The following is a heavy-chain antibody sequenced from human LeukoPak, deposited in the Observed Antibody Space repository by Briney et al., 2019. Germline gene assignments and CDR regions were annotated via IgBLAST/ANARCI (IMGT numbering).Heavy chain of an antibody. CDR3: ARENSGSYREFDY. V-gene: IGHV4-4*07. J-gene: IGHJ4*02. CDR1: GGSISSYY. CDR2: IYTSGST. D-gene: IGHD1-26*01. Sequence: PSETLSLTCTVSGGSISSYYWSCIRQPAGKGLEWIGRIYTSGSTNYNASLKSRVSMSVDTSKNQFSLKLSSVTAADTAVFYCARENSGSYREFDYWGQGTLVTVSS.